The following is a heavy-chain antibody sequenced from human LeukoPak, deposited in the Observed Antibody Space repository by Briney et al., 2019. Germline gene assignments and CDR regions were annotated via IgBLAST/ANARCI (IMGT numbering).Heavy chain of an antibody. CDR2: ISYDGSNK. Sequence: GRSLRLSCAASGFTFSSCALHWVRPAPGKGLEWVAVISYDGSNKYYADSVKGRFTISRDNSKNTVYLQMNSLTAEETAVYYCARDPSGRYYSNLDYWGQGTLVTVSS. CDR1: GFTFSSCA. D-gene: IGHD1-26*01. J-gene: IGHJ4*02. V-gene: IGHV3-30*04. CDR3: ARDPSGRYYSNLDY.